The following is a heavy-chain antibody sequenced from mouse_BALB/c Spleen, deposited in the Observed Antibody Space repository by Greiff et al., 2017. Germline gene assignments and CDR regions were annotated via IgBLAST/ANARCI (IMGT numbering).Heavy chain of an antibody. J-gene: IGHJ2*01. V-gene: IGHV1S56*01. D-gene: IGHD1-2*01. CDR3: ARITTALFDY. Sequence: VQLQQSGPELVKPGASVRISCKASGYTFTSYYIHWVKQRPGQGLEWIGWIYPGNVNTKYNEKFKGKATLTADKSSSTAYMQLSSLTSEDSAVYFCARITTALFDYWGQGTTLTVSS. CDR1: GYTFTSYY. CDR2: IYPGNVNT.